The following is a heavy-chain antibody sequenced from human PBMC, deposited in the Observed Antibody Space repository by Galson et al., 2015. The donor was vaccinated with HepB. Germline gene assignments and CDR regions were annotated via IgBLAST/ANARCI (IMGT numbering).Heavy chain of an antibody. D-gene: IGHD5-24*01. J-gene: IGHJ6*02. Sequence: SLRLSCAASGFTFSTYTMHWVRQAPGKGLEWVSLTSYDERNKNYADSVKGRFTISRDNSKNTLYLQVNSLRPEDTAVYYCARDREMSTRWPDYYLHSGMDVWGQGTTVTVSS. CDR1: GFTFSTYT. V-gene: IGHV3-30*01. CDR2: TSYDERNK. CDR3: ARDREMSTRWPDYYLHSGMDV.